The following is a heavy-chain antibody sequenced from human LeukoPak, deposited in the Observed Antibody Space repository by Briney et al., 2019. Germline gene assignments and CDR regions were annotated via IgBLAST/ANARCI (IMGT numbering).Heavy chain of an antibody. V-gene: IGHV3-7*03. CDR3: ARDIAAAGPVFDY. Sequence: PGGSLRLSCAASGFTFSSYWMSWVRQAPGKGLEWVANIKQDGSEKYYVDSVKGRFTISRDNAKNSLYLQMNSPRAEDTAVYYCARDIAAAGPVFDYWGQGTLVTVSS. J-gene: IGHJ4*02. CDR2: IKQDGSEK. D-gene: IGHD6-13*01. CDR1: GFTFSSYW.